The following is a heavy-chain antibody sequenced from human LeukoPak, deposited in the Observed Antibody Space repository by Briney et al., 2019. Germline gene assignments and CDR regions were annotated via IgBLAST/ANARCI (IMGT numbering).Heavy chain of an antibody. J-gene: IGHJ4*02. Sequence: GGSLRLSCAASGFTFDDYAMHWVRQAPGKGLEWVSYISSSGNTIYYADSVKGRFTISRDNAKNSLYLQMNSLRAEDTAVYYCARFLRRGTFDYWGQGTLVTVSS. CDR2: ISSSGNTI. CDR1: GFTFDDYA. CDR3: ARFLRRGTFDY. V-gene: IGHV3-48*03. D-gene: IGHD3-3*01.